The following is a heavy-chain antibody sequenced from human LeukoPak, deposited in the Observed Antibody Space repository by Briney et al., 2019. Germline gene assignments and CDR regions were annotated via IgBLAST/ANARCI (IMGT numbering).Heavy chain of an antibody. V-gene: IGHV4-39*02. D-gene: IGHD3-22*01. CDR1: GGSISSSSYY. J-gene: IGHJ3*02. CDR2: IYYSGST. CDR3: ARDLGYYYDSSGYIRINAFDI. Sequence: SETLSLTCTVSGGSISSSSYYWGWIRQPPGKGLEWIGSIYYSGSTYYNPSLKSRVTISVDTSKNQFSLKLSSVTAADTAVYYCARDLGYYYDSSGYIRINAFDIWGQGTMVTVSS.